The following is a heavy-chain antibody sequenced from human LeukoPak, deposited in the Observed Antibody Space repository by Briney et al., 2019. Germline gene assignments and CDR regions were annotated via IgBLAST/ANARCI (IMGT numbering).Heavy chain of an antibody. V-gene: IGHV4-30-4*08. CDR3: ARCYDSTSDAFDI. J-gene: IGHJ3*02. CDR2: IYYSGST. Sequence: SQTLSLTCTVSGDSISSGDYNWSSIRQPPGKGLDWIGYIYYSGSTYYNPSLKSRVTISVDTSKNHFSLKLSSVTAADTAVYYCARCYDSTSDAFDIWGQGTMVTVSP. CDR1: GDSISSGDYN. D-gene: IGHD3-22*01.